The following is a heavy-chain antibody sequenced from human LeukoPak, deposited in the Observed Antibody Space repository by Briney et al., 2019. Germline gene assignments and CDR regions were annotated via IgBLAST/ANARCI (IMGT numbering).Heavy chain of an antibody. V-gene: IGHV4-59*08. CDR3: ARHEVDSSSWYGWLYFDY. CDR1: GGSISSYY. CDR2: IYYSGST. Sequence: SETLSLTCTVSGGSISSYYWSWIRQPPGKGLEWIGYIYYSGSTNYNPSLKSRVTISVDTSKNQFSLKLSSATAADTAVYYCARHEVDSSSWYGWLYFDYWGQGTLVTVSS. D-gene: IGHD6-13*01. J-gene: IGHJ4*02.